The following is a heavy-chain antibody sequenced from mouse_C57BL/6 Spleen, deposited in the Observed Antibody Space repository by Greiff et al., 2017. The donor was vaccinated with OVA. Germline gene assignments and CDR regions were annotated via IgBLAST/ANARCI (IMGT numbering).Heavy chain of an antibody. D-gene: IGHD2-12*01. CDR2: IYPGDGDT. CDR3: ARKGDYYKAMDY. CDR1: GYAFSSYW. J-gene: IGHJ4*01. Sequence: QVQLQQSGAELVKPGASVKISCKASGYAFSSYWMNWVKQRPGKGLEWIGQIYPGDGDTNYNGKFKGKATLTADKSSSTAYMQLSSLTSEDSAVYFCARKGDYYKAMDYWGQGTSVTVSS. V-gene: IGHV1-80*01.